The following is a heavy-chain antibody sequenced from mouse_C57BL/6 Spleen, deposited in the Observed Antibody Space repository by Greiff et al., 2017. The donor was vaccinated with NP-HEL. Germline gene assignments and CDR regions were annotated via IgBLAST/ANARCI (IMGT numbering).Heavy chain of an antibody. CDR3: AITTVVEYFDV. CDR1: GFTFTSYW. J-gene: IGHJ1*03. Sequence: VQLQQPGTELVKPGASVKLSCTASGFTFTSYWMHWVKQTPGQGLEWIGNINPSNGGTNYNEKFKSKATMTVDKSSSTAYMQLSSLTSEDSAVYYCAITTVVEYFDVWGTGTTVTVSS. CDR2: INPSNGGT. D-gene: IGHD1-1*01. V-gene: IGHV1-53*01.